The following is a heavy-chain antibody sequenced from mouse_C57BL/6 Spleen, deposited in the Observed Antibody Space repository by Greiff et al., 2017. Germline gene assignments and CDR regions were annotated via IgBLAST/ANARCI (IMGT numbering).Heavy chain of an antibody. J-gene: IGHJ2*01. CDR3: ARYYGYGGGYFDY. Sequence: EVHLVESGPELVKPGASVKISCKASGYSFTGYYMHWVKQSHGNILDWIGYIYPYNGVSSYNQKFKGKATLTVDKSSSTAYMELRSLTSEDSAVYSCARYYGYGGGYFDYWGQGTTLTVSS. CDR2: IYPYNGVS. V-gene: IGHV1-31*01. D-gene: IGHD2-2*01. CDR1: GYSFTGYY.